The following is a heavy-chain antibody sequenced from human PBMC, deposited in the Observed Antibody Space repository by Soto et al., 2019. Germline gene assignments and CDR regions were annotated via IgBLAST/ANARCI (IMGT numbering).Heavy chain of an antibody. D-gene: IGHD6-13*01. J-gene: IGHJ4*02. Sequence: GGSLRLSCAASGFTVSSNYMSWVRQAPGKGLEWVSVIYSGGSTYYTDSVKGRFTISRDNSKNTLYLQMNSLRAEDTAAYYCARAAGYSSSYASDYWGQGTLVTVSS. CDR3: ARAAGYSSSYASDY. CDR2: IYSGGST. V-gene: IGHV3-53*01. CDR1: GFTVSSNY.